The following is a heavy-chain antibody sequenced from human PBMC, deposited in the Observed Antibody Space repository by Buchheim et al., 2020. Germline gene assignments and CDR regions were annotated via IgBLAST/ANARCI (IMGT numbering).Heavy chain of an antibody. J-gene: IGHJ6*02. CDR3: ARFEDSSAYLYFYYGMDV. Sequence: EVQLVESGGGLVQPGGSLRLSCAASGFTFSSYWMSWVRQAPGKGLEWVASIKQDGSEKYNVDSVKGRFTVSRDSAKNSVYLQMNSLTAEDTAVYYCARFEDSSAYLYFYYGMDVWGQGT. CDR2: IKQDGSEK. D-gene: IGHD3-22*01. V-gene: IGHV3-7*01. CDR1: GFTFSSYW.